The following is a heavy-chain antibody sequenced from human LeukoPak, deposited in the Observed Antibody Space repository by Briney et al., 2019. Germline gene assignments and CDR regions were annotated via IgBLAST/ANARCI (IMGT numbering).Heavy chain of an antibody. J-gene: IGHJ4*02. Sequence: GGSLRLSCAVSGFTFSSYWMHWVRHAPGKGLVWVSRINSDGSSTTYADSVKGRFTISRDNAKNTLYLQMNSLRAEDTAVYYCARTAGYPLDYWGQGTLVTVSS. D-gene: IGHD6-13*01. CDR2: INSDGSST. V-gene: IGHV3-74*01. CDR1: GFTFSSYW. CDR3: ARTAGYPLDY.